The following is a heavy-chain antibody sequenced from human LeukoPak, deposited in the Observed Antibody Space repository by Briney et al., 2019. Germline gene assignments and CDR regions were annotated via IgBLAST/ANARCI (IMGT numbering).Heavy chain of an antibody. CDR1: GFTVSSNY. V-gene: IGHV3-53*01. Sequence: GGSLRLSCAASGFTVSSNYMSWVRQAPGEGLEWVSVIYSGGSTYYADSVKGRFTISRDNSKNTLYLQMNSLRAEDTAVYYCAKTMGVIDHDYWGQGTLVTVSS. CDR2: IYSGGST. CDR3: AKTMGVIDHDY. J-gene: IGHJ4*02. D-gene: IGHD3-10*01.